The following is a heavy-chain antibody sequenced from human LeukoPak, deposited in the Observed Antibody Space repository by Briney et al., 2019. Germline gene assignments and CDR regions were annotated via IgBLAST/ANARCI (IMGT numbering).Heavy chain of an antibody. J-gene: IGHJ5*02. CDR3: ARAGLDIVVVPAADGAWFDP. V-gene: IGHV3-48*04. CDR1: GFTFSSYA. CDR2: ISSSGSTI. D-gene: IGHD2-2*01. Sequence: GGSLRLSCAASGFTFSSYAMSWVRQAPGKGLEWASYISSSGSTIYYADSVKGRFTISRDNAKNSLYLQMNSLRAEDTAVYYCARAGLDIVVVPAADGAWFDPWGQGTLVTVSS.